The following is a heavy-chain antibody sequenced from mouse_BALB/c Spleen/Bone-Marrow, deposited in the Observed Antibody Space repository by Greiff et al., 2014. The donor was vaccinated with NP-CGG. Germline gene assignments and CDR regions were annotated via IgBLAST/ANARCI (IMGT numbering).Heavy chain of an antibody. Sequence: QVQLQQSGAELVRPGASVTLSCKASGYKFTDYEMHWVKQTPVHGLEWIGSIDPETGGTAYNKNFKGRATLTADRSSTTAYMELRSLTSEDSAVYCCTREGIYFGYDVPMDYWSQGTSVTVSS. CDR2: IDPETGGT. CDR3: TREGIYFGYDVPMDY. J-gene: IGHJ4*01. V-gene: IGHV1-15*01. CDR1: GYKFTDYE. D-gene: IGHD2-2*01.